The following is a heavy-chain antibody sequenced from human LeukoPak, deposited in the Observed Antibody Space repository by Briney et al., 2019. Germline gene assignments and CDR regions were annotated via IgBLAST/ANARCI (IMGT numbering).Heavy chain of an antibody. D-gene: IGHD6-19*01. CDR2: ISGSGGST. CDR1: GFTFSSYV. J-gene: IGHJ4*02. Sequence: GGSLRLSCAASGFTFSSYVMSWVRQAPGKGLEWVSAISGSGGSTYYADSVKGRFTISRDNSKNTLYLQMNSLRAEDTAVYYCAKDVYSGGWYSDYWGQGTLVTVSS. CDR3: AKDVYSGGWYSDY. V-gene: IGHV3-23*01.